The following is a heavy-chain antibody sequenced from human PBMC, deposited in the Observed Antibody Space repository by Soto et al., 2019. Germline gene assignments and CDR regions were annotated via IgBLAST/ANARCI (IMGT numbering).Heavy chain of an antibody. D-gene: IGHD5-12*01. Sequence: DSGKVCFKASGYSFIGLYIQWVRQATGQGLEWIGWAKHNSGGSHYSHKFQVRVTMTRDTSVTSAYMELTRLRSYDTAIYYCARANSDDDDEFDYWGQGTTVTVSS. CDR2: AKHNSGGS. CDR3: ARANSDDDDEFDY. CDR1: GYSFIGLY. V-gene: IGHV1-2*07. J-gene: IGHJ4*02.